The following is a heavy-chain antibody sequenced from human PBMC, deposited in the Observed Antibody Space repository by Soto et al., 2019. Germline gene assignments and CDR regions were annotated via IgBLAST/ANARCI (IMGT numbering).Heavy chain of an antibody. CDR1: GITFSRYV. J-gene: IGHJ4*02. Sequence: EVQLLESGGGLVQPGGSLRLSCVASGITFSRYVMTWVRQAPGKGLEWVSTINSNGGSTYYTDSVKGRFTISRDNSKNSLYLQMNGLRAEDTAVYFCARVPDLDYCSRTSCLYYFDYWGQGALVTVSS. CDR3: ARVPDLDYCSRTSCLYYFDY. D-gene: IGHD2-2*01. CDR2: INSNGGST. V-gene: IGHV3-23*01.